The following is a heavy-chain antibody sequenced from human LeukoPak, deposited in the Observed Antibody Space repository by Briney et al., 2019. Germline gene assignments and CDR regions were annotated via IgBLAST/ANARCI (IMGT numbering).Heavy chain of an antibody. J-gene: IGHJ4*02. CDR3: AKDRNGPAAPIDY. V-gene: IGHV3-23*01. CDR1: GFTVSSNY. CDR2: ISGSGGST. Sequence: GGSLRLSCAASGFTVSSNYMSWVRQAPGKGLEWVSAISGSGGSTYYADSVKGRFTISRDNSKNTLYLQMNSLRAEDTAVYYCAKDRNGPAAPIDYWGQGTLVTVSS. D-gene: IGHD1-14*01.